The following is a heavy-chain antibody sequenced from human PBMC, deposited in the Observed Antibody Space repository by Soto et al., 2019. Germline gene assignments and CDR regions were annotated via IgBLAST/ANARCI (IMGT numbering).Heavy chain of an antibody. V-gene: IGHV3-9*01. Sequence: VQLVESGGGLVQPGRSLRVSCTASAFTFGDFAMHWVRQVPGKGLEWVSGINWNGNYIGYADSVKGRFTVYRDNAKNSLYLQMNSLRPEDTALYFCARAPTGGTWPVYFDWWGRGTLVTVSS. CDR3: ARAPTGGTWPVYFDW. D-gene: IGHD2-8*02. J-gene: IGHJ4*02. CDR1: AFTFGDFA. CDR2: INWNGNYI.